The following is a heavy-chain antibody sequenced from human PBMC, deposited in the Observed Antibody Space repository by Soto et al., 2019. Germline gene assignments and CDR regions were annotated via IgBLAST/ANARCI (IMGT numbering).Heavy chain of an antibody. Sequence: QVQLVESGGGVVQPGRSLRLSYAASGFTFSGYGMHWVRQAPGKGLEWVAVISNDALNKYYADSVKGRFAISRDDSRNTLYLQMNSLRAEDTAVYYCARPRRDYYYYYGMDVWGQGTTVTVSS. CDR3: ARPRRDYYYYYGMDV. J-gene: IGHJ6*02. V-gene: IGHV3-30*03. CDR2: ISNDALNK. CDR1: GFTFSGYG.